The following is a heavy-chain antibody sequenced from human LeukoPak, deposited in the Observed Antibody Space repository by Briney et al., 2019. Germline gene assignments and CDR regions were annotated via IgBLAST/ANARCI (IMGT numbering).Heavy chain of an antibody. J-gene: IGHJ4*02. Sequence: SETLSLTCTVSGYSISSGYYWGWIRQPPGKGLEWIGSIYYSGSTYYNPSLKSRVTISVDTSKNQFSLKLSSVTAADTAVYYCARRVVSSSSYLDYWGQGTLVTVSS. CDR2: IYYSGST. D-gene: IGHD6-6*01. V-gene: IGHV4-38-2*02. CDR3: ARRVVSSSSYLDY. CDR1: GYSISSGYY.